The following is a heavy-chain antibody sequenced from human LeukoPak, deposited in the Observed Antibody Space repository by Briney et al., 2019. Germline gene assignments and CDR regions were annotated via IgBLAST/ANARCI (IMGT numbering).Heavy chain of an antibody. V-gene: IGHV1-2*02. CDR3: ARQGTGGSSF. J-gene: IGHJ4*02. CDR1: GYTFTGYY. CDR2: INPNSGGT. D-gene: IGHD6-13*01. Sequence: ASVKVSCKASGYTFTGYYIHWVRQAPGQGLEWMGRINPNSGGTNYAQKFQGRVSMTRDTSISTAYMELTRLRSDDTAVYYCARQGTGGSSFWGQGTLVQVSS.